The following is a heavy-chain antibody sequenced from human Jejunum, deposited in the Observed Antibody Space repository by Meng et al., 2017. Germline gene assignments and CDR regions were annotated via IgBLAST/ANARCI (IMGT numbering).Heavy chain of an antibody. CDR1: GVSVTSGHYY. J-gene: IGHJ4*02. V-gene: IGHV4-61*01. CDR3: ARGGWDFEY. CDR2: VFYTGST. Sequence: QVQLQESGPGLVRPSETLSLTCTVSGVSVTSGHYYWSWVRQHPGQGLEWIGHVFYTGSTNYSPSFKSRVTISVHTSMNQFSLKLNSVTAADTAVYYCARGGWDFEYWGQGILVTVSS. D-gene: IGHD3-16*01.